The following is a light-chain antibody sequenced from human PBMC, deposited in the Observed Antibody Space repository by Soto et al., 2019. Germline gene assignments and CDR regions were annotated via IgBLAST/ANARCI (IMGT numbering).Light chain of an antibody. Sequence: QSMLTQSPSVSAAPGQQVTISCSGSSSNIGNNYVSWYQQLPGTAPKLLIYDNNKRPSGIPDRFSGSKSGTSGTLDITGLQTGDEADYYCQSYDSNLSGSLFGGGTKVTVL. V-gene: IGLV1-51*01. CDR1: SSNIGNNY. CDR3: QSYDSNLSGSL. CDR2: DNN. J-gene: IGLJ2*01.